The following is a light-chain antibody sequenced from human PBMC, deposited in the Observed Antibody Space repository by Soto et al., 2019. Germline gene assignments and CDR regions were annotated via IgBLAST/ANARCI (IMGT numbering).Light chain of an antibody. J-gene: IGKJ3*01. Sequence: DIQLTQSPSFLSASVGDRVTITCRASQGISSSLAWYQQKSGKAPNFLIYAASTLQTGVPSRFSCSGSGTEFTLTISSLQPEDFATYYCQQLNTYPFTFGPGTKVDIK. CDR1: QGISSS. V-gene: IGKV1-9*01. CDR2: AAS. CDR3: QQLNTYPFT.